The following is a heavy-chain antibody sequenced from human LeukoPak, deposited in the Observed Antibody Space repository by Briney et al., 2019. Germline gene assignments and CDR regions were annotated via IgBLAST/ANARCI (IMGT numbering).Heavy chain of an antibody. CDR3: AKVPAASAYWFFDL. CDR2: ISGSEDRP. CDR1: GFTITNYA. J-gene: IGHJ2*01. D-gene: IGHD4/OR15-4a*01. V-gene: IGHV3-23*01. Sequence: GGSLRLSCAASGFTITNYAMSWVRQAPGKGLEWISAISGSEDRPLYADSVKGRFTLSRDNSHNTFYLDMRSLSADDTAMYYCAKVPAASAYWFFDLWSRGTLVSVSS.